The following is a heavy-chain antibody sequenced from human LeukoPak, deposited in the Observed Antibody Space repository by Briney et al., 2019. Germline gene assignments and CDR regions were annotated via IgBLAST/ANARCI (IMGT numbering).Heavy chain of an antibody. D-gene: IGHD6-13*01. CDR2: IIPIFGTA. J-gene: IGHJ3*02. CDR1: GGTFSSYA. Sequence: ASVKVSCKASGGTFSSYAISWVRQAPGQGLEWMGGIIPIFGTANYAQKFQGRVTITADESTSTAYMELSSLRSEDTDLYYCARGIKRIAADVRAFDIWGQGTMVTVSS. V-gene: IGHV1-69*01. CDR3: ARGIKRIAADVRAFDI.